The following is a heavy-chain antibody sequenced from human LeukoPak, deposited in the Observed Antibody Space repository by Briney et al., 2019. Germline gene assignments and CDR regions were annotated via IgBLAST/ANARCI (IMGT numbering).Heavy chain of an antibody. D-gene: IGHD1-26*01. J-gene: IGHJ3*02. CDR1: GFTISDHY. V-gene: IGHV3-72*01. Sequence: PGGSLRLSCAASGFTISDHYMDWVRQAPGKGLEWVGRTRNKAKSYTTEYAASVKGRFTISRDDSKNSLYLQMNSLKTEDTAVYYCTRVYSGSSNAFDIWGQGTMVTVSS. CDR3: TRVYSGSSNAFDI. CDR2: TRNKAKSYTT.